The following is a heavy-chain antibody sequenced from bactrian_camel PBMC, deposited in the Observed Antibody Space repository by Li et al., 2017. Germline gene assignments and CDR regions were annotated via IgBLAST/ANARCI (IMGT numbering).Heavy chain of an antibody. CDR2: ILPGAGNT. CDR1: GSNVNC. CDR3: AAARTPFSCRYWAPLDFDY. J-gene: IGHJ6*01. Sequence: GSVQAEGSLRLSCTASGSNVNCMGWFREVPGKEREGVATILPGAGNTYYADSVNGRFTISRDSVKDTVYLQMNSLKPEDTGMYYCAAARTPFSCRYWAPLDFDYRGQGTQVTVS. D-gene: IGHD2*01. V-gene: IGHV3S25*01.